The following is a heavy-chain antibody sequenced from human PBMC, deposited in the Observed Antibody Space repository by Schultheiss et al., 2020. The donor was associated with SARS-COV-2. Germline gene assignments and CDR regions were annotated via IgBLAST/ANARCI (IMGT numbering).Heavy chain of an antibody. CDR3: ARARPIPYYDFWSGSKDYYGMDV. CDR1: GYTFTSYG. J-gene: IGHJ6*02. V-gene: IGHV1-18*04. CDR2: ISAYNGNT. Sequence: ASVKVSCKASGYTFTSYGISWVRQAPGQGLEWMGWISAYNGNTNYAQKLQGRVTMTTDTSTSTAYMELSRLRSDDTAVYYCARARPIPYYDFWSGSKDYYGMDVWGQGTTVTVSS. D-gene: IGHD3-3*01.